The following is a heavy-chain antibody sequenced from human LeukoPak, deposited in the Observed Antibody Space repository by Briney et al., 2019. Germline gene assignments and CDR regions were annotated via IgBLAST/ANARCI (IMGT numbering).Heavy chain of an antibody. Sequence: PGGSLRLSCGVSEFTFDDYVIHWVRQGPGKGLEWVAAMSWTSGSIAYADSVKGRFNIFRDNAQSSLYLQMNSLRAEDTAFYYCARSSGSYDGYYGVEVWGQATTVIVSS. CDR1: EFTFDDYV. D-gene: IGHD6-19*01. J-gene: IGHJ6*02. CDR2: MSWTSGSI. V-gene: IGHV3-9*01. CDR3: ARSSGSYDGYYGVEV.